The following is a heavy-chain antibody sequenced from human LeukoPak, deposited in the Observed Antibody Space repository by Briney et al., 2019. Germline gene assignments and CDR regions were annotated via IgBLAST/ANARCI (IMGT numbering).Heavy chain of an antibody. CDR3: ARGAFGGVIVSLPFDY. D-gene: IGHD3-16*02. CDR1: GYSFTSYW. Sequence: GESLKISCKGSGYSFTSYWIGWVRQMPGKGLEWMGIIYPGDSDTRYSPFFQGQVTISADKSISTAYLQWSSLKASDTAMYYCARGAFGGVIVSLPFDYWGQGTLVTVSS. CDR2: IYPGDSDT. J-gene: IGHJ4*02. V-gene: IGHV5-51*01.